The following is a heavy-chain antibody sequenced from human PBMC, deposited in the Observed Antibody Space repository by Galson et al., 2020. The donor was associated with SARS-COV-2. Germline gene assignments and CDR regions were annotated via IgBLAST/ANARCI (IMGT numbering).Heavy chain of an antibody. CDR2: ISSSGSA. Sequence: SETLSLTCTVSGGSISSGSYSWGWIRQPPGKGLEWIGSISSSGSAYYNPSLKSRVTISGDTSKNQFSLKLSSVTAADTAVYYCARLRITRILVVMTDYYFDYWGQGTLVTVSS. D-gene: IGHD3-22*01. CDR3: ARLRITRILVVMTDYYFDY. V-gene: IGHV4-39*01. J-gene: IGHJ4*02. CDR1: GGSISSGSYS.